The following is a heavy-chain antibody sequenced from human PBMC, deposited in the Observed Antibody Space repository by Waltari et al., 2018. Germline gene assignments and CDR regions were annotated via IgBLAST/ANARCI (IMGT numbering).Heavy chain of an antibody. CDR1: GFTFSSYA. Sequence: QVQLVESGGGVVQPGRSLRLSCAASGFTFSSYAMHWVRQAPGQGLGWVAVISYDGSNKYYADSVKGRFTISRDNSKNTLYLQMNSLRAEDTAVYYCARAAQLWLMDVWGQGTTVTVSS. CDR3: ARAAQLWLMDV. D-gene: IGHD5-18*01. V-gene: IGHV3-30-3*01. CDR2: ISYDGSNK. J-gene: IGHJ6*02.